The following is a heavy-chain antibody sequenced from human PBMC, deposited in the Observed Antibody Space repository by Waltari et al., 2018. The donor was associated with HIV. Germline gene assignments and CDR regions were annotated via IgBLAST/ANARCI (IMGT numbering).Heavy chain of an antibody. CDR3: ARDDLIVRRPFGI. V-gene: IGHV3-48*03. J-gene: IGHJ3*02. CDR1: AFAFYPYE. CDR2: ISSNGGAI. D-gene: IGHD3-16*02. Sequence: DVQLLEYGGELVQIGGSLRPYCADSAFAFYPYEMNWVRQAPGKGLEWIAYISSNGGAIHYADSVRGRFTISRDNAKSPLYLQMNSLRGEDTAIYYCARDDLIVRRPFGIWGQGTMVTV.